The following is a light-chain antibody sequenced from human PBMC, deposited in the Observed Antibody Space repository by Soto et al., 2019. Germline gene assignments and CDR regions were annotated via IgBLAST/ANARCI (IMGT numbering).Light chain of an antibody. V-gene: IGKV3-20*01. CDR3: QQYGTSWWT. J-gene: IGKJ1*01. CDR2: GAS. CDR1: QSVNNNY. Sequence: EIALTQSPGTLSVSPGDRATLSCRASQSVNNNYLAWYQQKPGQAPRLLIYGASSRATGIPDRFRGSGSGTDFTLTISRLEPEDFAVYFCQQYGTSWWTFGQGTKVDIK.